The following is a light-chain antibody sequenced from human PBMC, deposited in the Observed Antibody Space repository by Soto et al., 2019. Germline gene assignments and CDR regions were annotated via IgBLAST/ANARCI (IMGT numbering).Light chain of an antibody. CDR1: TGHSSYA. CDR3: QTWSTGIVV. CDR2: VYSDGSH. J-gene: IGLJ2*01. V-gene: IGLV4-69*01. Sequence: QSVLTQSPSASASLGASVKLTCTLSTGHSSYAIAWHQQQPEKGPRYLMKVYSDGSHSKGDGIPDRFSGSSSGAERYLTISSLQSEDEADYYCQTWSTGIVVFGGGTKLTVL.